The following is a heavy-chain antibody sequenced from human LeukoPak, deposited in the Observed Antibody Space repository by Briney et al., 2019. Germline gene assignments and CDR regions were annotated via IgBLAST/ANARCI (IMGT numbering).Heavy chain of an antibody. CDR3: GCGYYLLPNDY. V-gene: IGHV1-69*05. D-gene: IGHD3-22*01. J-gene: IGHJ4*02. Sequence: SVTVSCKASGGTFSSYAISWVRQAPGQGLEWMGGIIPIFGTANYAQKFQGRVTITTDESTSTAYMELSSLRSEDTAVYYCGCGYYLLPNDYWGQGTLVTVSS. CDR1: GGTFSSYA. CDR2: IIPIFGTA.